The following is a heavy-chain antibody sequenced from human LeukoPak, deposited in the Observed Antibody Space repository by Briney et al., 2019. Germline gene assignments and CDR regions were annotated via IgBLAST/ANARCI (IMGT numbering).Heavy chain of an antibody. CDR2: MNPSSGNT. V-gene: IGHV1-8*01. CDR3: ARVRSGSYFLGRYAFDI. Sequence: ASVKVSCKASGYTFSSYDINWVRQATGQGLEWMGWMNPSSGNTGYAQKFQGRVTMTRNTSITTAYMELSSLRSEDTAVYYCARVRSGSYFLGRYAFDIWGQGTMVTVSS. D-gene: IGHD1-26*01. CDR1: GYTFSSYD. J-gene: IGHJ3*02.